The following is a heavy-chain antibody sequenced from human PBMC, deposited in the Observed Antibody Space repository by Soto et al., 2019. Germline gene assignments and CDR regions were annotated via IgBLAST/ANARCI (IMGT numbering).Heavy chain of an antibody. Sequence: EVQLVESGGGLVQPGGSLRLSCAASGLTFSSYAMNWVRQPPGKGLEWLSYISSSGSSIYYADSVRGRFTVSRDNAKNSLYLQMNSLRDEDTAIYHGVGERYTTTPMVHWNYWGQGTLVTVSS. V-gene: IGHV3-48*02. CDR1: GLTFSSYA. D-gene: IGHD5-18*01. J-gene: IGHJ4*02. CDR2: ISSSGSSI. CDR3: VGERYTTTPMVHWNY.